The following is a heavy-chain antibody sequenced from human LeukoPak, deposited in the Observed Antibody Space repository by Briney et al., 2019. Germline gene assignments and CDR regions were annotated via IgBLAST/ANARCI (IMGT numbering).Heavy chain of an antibody. CDR1: GYTFTSYY. CDR3: ARDRDSSGWYAGSLDY. CDR2: INPSGGST. Sequence: ASVKVSCKASGYTFTSYYMHWVRQAPGQGLEWMGIINPSGGSTSHAQKFQGRVTMTRDTSTSTVYMELSSLRSEDTAVYYCARDRDSSGWYAGSLDYWGQGTLVTVSS. J-gene: IGHJ4*02. D-gene: IGHD6-19*01. V-gene: IGHV1-46*01.